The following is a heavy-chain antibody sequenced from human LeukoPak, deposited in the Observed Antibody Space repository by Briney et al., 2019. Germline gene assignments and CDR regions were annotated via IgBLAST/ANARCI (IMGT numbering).Heavy chain of an antibody. CDR1: GFTVSNNY. J-gene: IGHJ4*02. CDR2: VYGGGST. D-gene: IGHD2-2*01. Sequence: PGGSLRLPCAASGFTVSNNYMSWVRQAPGKGLEWVSVVYGGGSTYYAGSVEGRFTISRHNSKNTLYLQMNSLRPEDTAVYYCVRESYQPYWGQGTLVTVSS. V-gene: IGHV3-53*04. CDR3: VRESYQPY.